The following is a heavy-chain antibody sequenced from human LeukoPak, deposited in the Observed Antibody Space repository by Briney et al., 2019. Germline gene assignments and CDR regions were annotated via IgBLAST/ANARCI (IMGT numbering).Heavy chain of an antibody. CDR1: GFTFTIHW. D-gene: IGHD6-19*01. V-gene: IGHV3-7*01. CDR3: ARDVGESGGWYGFDP. J-gene: IGHJ5*02. CDR2: LKPDGSDQ. Sequence: GGSLRLSCAASGFTFTIHWMSWVRQAPGKGLEWVATLKPDGSDQYYGDSVRGRFTISRDNAKNSLYLEMNSLRAEDTALYYCARDVGESGGWYGFDPWGQGTLVTVSS.